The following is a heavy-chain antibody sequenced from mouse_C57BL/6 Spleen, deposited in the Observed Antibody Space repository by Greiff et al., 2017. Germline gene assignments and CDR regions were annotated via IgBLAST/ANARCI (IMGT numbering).Heavy chain of an antibody. CDR1: GYTFTSYW. CDR3: AVRREFAY. J-gene: IGHJ3*01. D-gene: IGHD2-14*01. V-gene: IGHV1-50*01. CDR2: IDPSDSYT. Sequence: QVQLQQPGAELVKPGASVKLSCKASGYTFTSYWMQWVKQRPGQGLEWIGEIDPSDSYTNYNQKFKGKATLTVDTSSSTAYMQLSSLTSEDSAVYYCAVRREFAYWGQGTLVTVSA.